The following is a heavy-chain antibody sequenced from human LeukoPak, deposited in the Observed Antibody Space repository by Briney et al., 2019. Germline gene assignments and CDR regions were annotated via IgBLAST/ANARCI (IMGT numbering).Heavy chain of an antibody. J-gene: IGHJ4*02. V-gene: IGHV3-48*04. Sequence: GGSLRLSCAASGFTFSSYSMNWVRQAPGKGLEWVSYISSSSSTIYYADSVKGRFTISRDNAKNSLYLQMNSLRAEDTAVYYCARDRDSSGWPGYYFDYWGQGTLVTVSS. CDR1: GFTFSSYS. CDR2: ISSSSSTI. D-gene: IGHD6-19*01. CDR3: ARDRDSSGWPGYYFDY.